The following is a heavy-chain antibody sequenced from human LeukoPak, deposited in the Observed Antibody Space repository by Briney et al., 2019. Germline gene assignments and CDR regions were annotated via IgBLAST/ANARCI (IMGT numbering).Heavy chain of an antibody. CDR2: IYYTGST. CDR3: ARMSSSWLTVDH. J-gene: IGHJ4*02. CDR1: GGSITTNY. V-gene: IGHV4-59*08. Sequence: SETLSLTCTVSGGSITTNYWSWIRQPPGKGLEWIGYIYYTGSTNYNPSLTSRVTISVDTSKNQFSLKLSSVTAADMAIYYCARMSSSWLTVDHWGQGTLVTVSS. D-gene: IGHD6-13*01.